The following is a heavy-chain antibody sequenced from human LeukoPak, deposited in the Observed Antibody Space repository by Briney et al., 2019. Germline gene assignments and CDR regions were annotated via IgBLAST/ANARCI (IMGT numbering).Heavy chain of an antibody. J-gene: IGHJ4*02. Sequence: ASVKVSCKASGYTFTGYYMHWVRQAPGQGLEWMGWINPNSGGKNYAQKFQGRVTMTRDTSISTAYMELRRLRSDDTAVYYCARGGGAVAATDYWGQGTLVTVSS. V-gene: IGHV1-2*02. CDR3: ARGGGAVAATDY. CDR1: GYTFTGYY. D-gene: IGHD6-19*01. CDR2: INPNSGGK.